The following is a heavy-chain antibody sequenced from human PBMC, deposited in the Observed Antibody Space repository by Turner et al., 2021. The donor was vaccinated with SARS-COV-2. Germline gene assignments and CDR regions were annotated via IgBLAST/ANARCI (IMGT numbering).Heavy chain of an antibody. CDR2: IKQDGSEK. D-gene: IGHD6-13*01. Sequence: EVQLVESGGGLVQPGGSLRLSCAASGFTFSSYWMSWVRQAPGKGLELVANIKQDGSEKYYVDSVKGRFTITRDNAKNSLFLQMNSLRAEDTAVYYCARVRSSSWRFDPWGQGTLVTVSS. CDR3: ARVRSSSWRFDP. J-gene: IGHJ5*02. V-gene: IGHV3-7*01. CDR1: GFTFSSYW.